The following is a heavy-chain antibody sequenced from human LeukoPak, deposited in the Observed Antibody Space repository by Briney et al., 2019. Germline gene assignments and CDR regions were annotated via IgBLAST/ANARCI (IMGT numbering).Heavy chain of an antibody. V-gene: IGHV3-21*01. CDR2: ISQSRSFS. CDR3: ARVDGVATDY. D-gene: IGHD3-3*01. J-gene: IGHJ4*02. Sequence: GGSLRLSCAASGFTFDDYAMHWVRQAPGKGLEWVSSISQSRSFSTYTESVRGRFTISRDNAKNTVYLEMNSLRAEDTAVYYCARVDGVATDYWGRGTLVTVSS. CDR1: GFTFDDYA.